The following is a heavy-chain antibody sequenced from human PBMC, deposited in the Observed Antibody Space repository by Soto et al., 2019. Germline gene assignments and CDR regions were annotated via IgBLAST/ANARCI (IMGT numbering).Heavy chain of an antibody. V-gene: IGHV4-31*03. CDR2: IYYSGST. CDR3: ARKEGAYSSGSVQGPFDY. Sequence: LSLTCTVSGGSISSGGYYWSWIRQHPGKGLEWIGYIYYSGSTYYNPSLKSRVTISVDTSKNQFSLKLSSVTAADTAVYYCARKEGAYSSGSVQGPFDYWGQGTLVTVSS. CDR1: GGSISSGGYY. D-gene: IGHD3-22*01. J-gene: IGHJ4*02.